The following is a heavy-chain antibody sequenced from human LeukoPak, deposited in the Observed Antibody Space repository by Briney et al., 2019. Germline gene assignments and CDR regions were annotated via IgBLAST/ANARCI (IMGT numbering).Heavy chain of an antibody. D-gene: IGHD3-9*01. Sequence: GGSLRLSCAASGFTFSSYGMHWVRQAPGKGLAGVAFIRYDGSNKYYADSVRGGFSIPRDNARNKLYLQTYSLRADGTAVYYCAKDLFFWGQGTGVTVSS. J-gene: IGHJ3*01. V-gene: IGHV3-30*02. CDR3: AKDLFF. CDR2: IRYDGSNK. CDR1: GFTFSSYG.